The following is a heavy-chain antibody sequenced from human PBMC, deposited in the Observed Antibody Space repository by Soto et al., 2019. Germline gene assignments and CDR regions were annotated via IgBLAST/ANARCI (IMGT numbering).Heavy chain of an antibody. CDR1: GYTFTSYA. D-gene: IGHD3-10*01. J-gene: IGHJ4*02. CDR3: ARGGVFFFAAPTNPFDY. Sequence: GASVKVSCKASGYTFTSYAMHWVRQAPGQRLEWMGWINAGNGNTKYSQKFQGRVTITRDTSASTAYMELSSLRSEDTAVYYCARGGVFFFAAPTNPFDYWGQGPLVTVPS. V-gene: IGHV1-3*01. CDR2: INAGNGNT.